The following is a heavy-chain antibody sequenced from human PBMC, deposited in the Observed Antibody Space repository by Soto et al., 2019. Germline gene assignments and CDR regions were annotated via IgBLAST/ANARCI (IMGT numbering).Heavy chain of an antibody. CDR2: IRSKAYGGTT. CDR1: GFTFGDYA. CDR3: TRDRVVVVVAATKDAFDI. J-gene: IGHJ3*02. D-gene: IGHD2-15*01. V-gene: IGHV3-49*04. Sequence: GGSLRISCTASGFTFGDYAMSWVRQAPGKGLEWVGFIRSKAYGGTTEYAASVKGRFTISRDDSKSIAYLQMNSLKTEDTAVYYCTRDRVVVVVAATKDAFDIWGQGTMVTVSS.